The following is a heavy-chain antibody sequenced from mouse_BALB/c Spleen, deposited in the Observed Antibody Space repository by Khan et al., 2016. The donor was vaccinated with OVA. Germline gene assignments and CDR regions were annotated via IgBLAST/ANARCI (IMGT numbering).Heavy chain of an antibody. V-gene: IGHV3-2*02. CDR1: GYSITSGYA. CDR3: ARGNYYGYYFDY. J-gene: IGHJ2*01. D-gene: IGHD1-1*01. CDR2: ISYSGVT. Sequence: VQLKESGPGLVKPSQSLSLTCTVTGYSITSGYAWNWIRQFPGNKLEWMGYISYSGVTRYTPSLKSRISITRDTSKNQFFLQLNSVTTEDTATYYCARGNYYGYYFDYGGQGTTLTVSS.